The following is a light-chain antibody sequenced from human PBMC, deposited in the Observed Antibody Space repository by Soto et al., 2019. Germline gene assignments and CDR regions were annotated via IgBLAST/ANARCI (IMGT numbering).Light chain of an antibody. J-gene: IGLJ2*01. V-gene: IGLV4-69*01. CDR1: SGHSSYA. CDR2: VNSDGSH. CDR3: QTWVRTDNVV. Sequence: QPVLTQSPSASASLGASVKVTCTLSSGHSSYAIAWHQQQPEKGPRYLMKVNSDGSHSKGDGIPDRFSGSSSGAERYLTISSLRAEDEDDYYGQTWVRTDNVVFGGGTKLTVL.